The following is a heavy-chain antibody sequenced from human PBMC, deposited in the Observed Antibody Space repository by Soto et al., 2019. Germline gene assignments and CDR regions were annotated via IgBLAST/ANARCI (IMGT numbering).Heavy chain of an antibody. CDR1: GFTFSSYW. Sequence: PGGSLRLSCAASGFTFSSYWMSWVRQAPGKGLEWVANIKQDGSEKYYVDSVKGRFTISRDNAKNSLYLQMNSLRAEDTAVYYCARATSGYSYCFYYYYYYVMDVWGQGTTVIGSS. V-gene: IGHV3-7*01. J-gene: IGHJ6*02. CDR3: ARATSGYSYCFYYYYYYVMDV. CDR2: IKQDGSEK. D-gene: IGHD5-18*01.